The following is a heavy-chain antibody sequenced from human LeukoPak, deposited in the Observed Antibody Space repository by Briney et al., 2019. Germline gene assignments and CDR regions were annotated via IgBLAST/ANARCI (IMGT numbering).Heavy chain of an antibody. Sequence: SGTLSLTCAVSGGSISSSNWWSWVRQPPGKGLEWIGGIYHSGSTNYNPSLKSRVTISVDKSKNQFSLKLSSVTAADTAVYYCARGGRYCSGGSCYHVAFDIWGQGTMVTVSS. CDR2: IYHSGST. V-gene: IGHV4-4*02. CDR1: GGSISSSNW. D-gene: IGHD2-15*01. CDR3: ARGGRYCSGGSCYHVAFDI. J-gene: IGHJ3*02.